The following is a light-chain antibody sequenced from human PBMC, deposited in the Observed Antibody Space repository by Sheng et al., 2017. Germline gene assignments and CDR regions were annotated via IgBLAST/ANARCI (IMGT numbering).Light chain of an antibody. CDR1: QSVTNSY. Sequence: EIVLTQSPGTLSLSPGERATLSCRASQSVTNSYLTWYQQKPGQAPRLLIYGASSRATGIPDRFSGSGSGTDFTLTISSLQPEDFATYYCQQSYSTPRTFGQGTKVEIK. J-gene: IGKJ1*01. CDR3: QQSYSTPRT. V-gene: IGKV3-20*01. CDR2: GAS.